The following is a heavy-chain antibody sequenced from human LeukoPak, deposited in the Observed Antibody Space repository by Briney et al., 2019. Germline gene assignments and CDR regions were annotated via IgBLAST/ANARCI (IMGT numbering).Heavy chain of an antibody. D-gene: IGHD3-22*01. J-gene: IGHJ4*02. CDR2: IYYSGST. CDR3: ARSHYYDSSGYYL. Sequence: SETLSLTCTVSGGSISSYYWGWIRQPPGKGLEWIGNIYYSGSTYYNPSLKSRVTISVDTSKNQFSLKLSSVTAADTAMYYCARSHYYDSSGYYLWGQGTLVTVSS. CDR1: GGSISSYY. V-gene: IGHV4-39*07.